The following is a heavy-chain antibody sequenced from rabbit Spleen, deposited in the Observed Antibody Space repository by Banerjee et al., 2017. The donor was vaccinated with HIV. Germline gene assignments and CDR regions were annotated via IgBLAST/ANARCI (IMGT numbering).Heavy chain of an antibody. CDR3: VRWSDL. CDR2: IAGSSSGFT. V-gene: IGHV1S40*01. CDR1: GFSFSSSDY. J-gene: IGHJ4*01. Sequence: QSLEESGGDLVKPGASLTLTCTASGFSFSSSDYMCWVRQAPGKGLEWISCIAGSSSGFTYPATWAKGRFTCSKPSSTTVTLQMTSLTAADTAPYFCVRWSDLWGPGTLVTVS.